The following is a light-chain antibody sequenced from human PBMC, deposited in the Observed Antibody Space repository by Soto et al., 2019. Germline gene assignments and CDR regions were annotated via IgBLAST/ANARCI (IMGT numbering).Light chain of an antibody. Sequence: EIVLTQYPATLSLSPGERATLSCRASQSVSSYLAWYQQKPGQAPRLLIYDASNRATGIPARFSGSGSGTDFTHTISSLEPEDFAVYYWQQRSNWPPWTCGQGTKVEIK. V-gene: IGKV3-11*01. CDR1: QSVSSY. CDR2: DAS. J-gene: IGKJ1*01. CDR3: QQRSNWPPWT.